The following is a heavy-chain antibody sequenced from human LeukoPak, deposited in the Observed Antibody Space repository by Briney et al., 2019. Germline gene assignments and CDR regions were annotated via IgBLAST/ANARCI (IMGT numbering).Heavy chain of an antibody. CDR1: GFTFSSYW. CDR2: IYYSGST. J-gene: IGHJ4*02. CDR3: GRIFDY. Sequence: GSLRLSCAASGFTFSSYWMSWVRQAPGKGLEWIGSIYYSGSTYYNPSLKSRVTISVDTSKNQFSLKLSSVTAADTAVYYCGRIFDYWGQGTLVTVSS. V-gene: IGHV4-39*01.